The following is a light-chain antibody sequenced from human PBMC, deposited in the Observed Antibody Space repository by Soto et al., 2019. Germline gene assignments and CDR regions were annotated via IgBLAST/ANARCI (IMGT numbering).Light chain of an antibody. J-gene: IGLJ2*01. CDR3: TSYTSISTLHVI. V-gene: IGLV2-14*01. CDR2: EVN. Sequence: QSVLTQPASVSGSPGQSITFSCTGTSSDVGAYDYVSWYQQHPGKAPKLIIFEVNNRPSGVSDRFSGSKSGNTASLTISGLQPEDEAHYYCTSYTSISTLHVIFGGGTQLTVL. CDR1: SSDVGAYDY.